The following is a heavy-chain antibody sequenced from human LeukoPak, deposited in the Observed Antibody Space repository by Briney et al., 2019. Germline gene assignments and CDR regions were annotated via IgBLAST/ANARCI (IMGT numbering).Heavy chain of an antibody. V-gene: IGHV3-30*18. D-gene: IGHD4-11*01. CDR1: GFTFNSYG. CDR2: LSFDGSYK. J-gene: IGHJ4*02. Sequence: GRSLRLSCAASGFTFNSYGMHWVRRAPVKGLEWVAVLSFDGSYKYYADSVKGRFTISRDNSKNTLYLQMNSLRVDDTAVYYCAKGSFSNWFDYWGQGTLVTVSS. CDR3: AKGSFSNWFDY.